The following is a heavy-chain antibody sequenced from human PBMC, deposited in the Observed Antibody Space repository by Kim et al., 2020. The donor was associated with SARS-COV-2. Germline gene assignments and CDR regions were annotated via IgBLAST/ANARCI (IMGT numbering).Heavy chain of an antibody. Sequence: SETLSLTCTVSVGSISSYYWNWIRQPAGKGLEWIGRIYTSGSTNYNPSLKSRVTMSVDTSKNQFSLKLSSVTAADTAVYYCARDICGGSCYCPDYYGMDIWGQGTTVTVSS. CDR1: VGSISSYY. CDR2: IYTSGST. J-gene: IGHJ6*02. D-gene: IGHD2-15*01. V-gene: IGHV4-4*07. CDR3: ARDICGGSCYCPDYYGMDI.